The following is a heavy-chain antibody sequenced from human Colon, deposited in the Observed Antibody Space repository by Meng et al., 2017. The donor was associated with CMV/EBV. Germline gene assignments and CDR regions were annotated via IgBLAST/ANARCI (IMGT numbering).Heavy chain of an antibody. J-gene: IGHJ6*02. CDR2: INPYNGFT. V-gene: IGHV1-18*01. Sequence: QVQLVQSGGEVKKPGASGKVSCKASGYTFTSFGVTWVRQAPGQGLEWMGWINPYNGFTNYAQNFQDRVTMTTDTSTSTAYVELRSLKSDDTAVYYCARRMDDLRYYGMDVWGQGTTVTVSS. CDR1: GYTFTSFG. CDR3: ARRMDDLRYYGMDV. D-gene: IGHD2-2*03.